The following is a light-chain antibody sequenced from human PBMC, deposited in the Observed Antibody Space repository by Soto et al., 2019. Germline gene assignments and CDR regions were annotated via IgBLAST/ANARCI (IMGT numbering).Light chain of an antibody. CDR3: QQFGVSPT. V-gene: IGKV3-20*01. CDR2: GAS. CDR1: QTISNTF. Sequence: EIVLTQSPGTLSLSPGERATLSCRASQTISNTFLAWYQQKPGQAPRLLIYGASSRATDIPDRFSGSGSGTDFTLTIGRPEPEDFAVYYCQQFGVSPTFGGGTKVDIK. J-gene: IGKJ4*01.